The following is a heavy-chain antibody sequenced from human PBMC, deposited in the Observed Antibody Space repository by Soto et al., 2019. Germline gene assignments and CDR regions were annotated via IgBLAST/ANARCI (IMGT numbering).Heavy chain of an antibody. CDR3: AGADCSSTSCDRFYYYGMDV. D-gene: IGHD2-2*01. J-gene: IGHJ6*02. Sequence: SETLSLTCTVSGGSVSSGSYYWSWIRQPPGKGLEWIGYIYYSGNTNYNPSLKSRVTISVDTSKNQLSLELSSVTAADTAVYYCAGADCSSTSCDRFYYYGMDVWGQGTTVTVSS. CDR2: IYYSGNT. CDR1: GGSVSSGSYY. V-gene: IGHV4-61*01.